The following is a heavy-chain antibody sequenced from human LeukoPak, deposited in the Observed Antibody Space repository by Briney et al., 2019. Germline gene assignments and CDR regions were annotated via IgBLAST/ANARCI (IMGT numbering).Heavy chain of an antibody. D-gene: IGHD3-16*02. J-gene: IGHJ4*02. CDR3: AREFSRRHYVWGSYPPPGY. Sequence: ASVKVSCKASGYTFTSYYMHWVRQAPGQGLEWMGIINPSGGSTSYAQKFQGRVTMTRDTSTSTVHVELSSLRSEDTAVYYCAREFSRRHYVWGSYPPPGYWGQGTLVTVSS. CDR1: GYTFTSYY. V-gene: IGHV1-46*01. CDR2: INPSGGST.